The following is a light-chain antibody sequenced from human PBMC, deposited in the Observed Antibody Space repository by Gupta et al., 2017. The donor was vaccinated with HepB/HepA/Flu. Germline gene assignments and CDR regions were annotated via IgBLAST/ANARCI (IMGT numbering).Light chain of an antibody. Sequence: ENVLTQFPGTLSLSQGERASLSCRASHSLSSNYLAWYQHKPGQAPRLLIYGASSRAPGIPERFSGSGSGTDFNLTISSLEPEDSAVYFCQQDNNSPRTFGQGTKVEIK. CDR1: HSLSSNY. J-gene: IGKJ1*01. CDR3: QQDNNSPRT. CDR2: GAS. V-gene: IGKV3-20*01.